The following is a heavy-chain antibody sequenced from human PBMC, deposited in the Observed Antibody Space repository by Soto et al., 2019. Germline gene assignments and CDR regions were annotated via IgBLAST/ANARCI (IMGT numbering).Heavy chain of an antibody. V-gene: IGHV3-9*01. CDR3: AKDIRSLGIQLWSFDY. Sequence: EVQLVESGGGLVQPGRSLRLSCAASGFTFDDYAMHWVRQAPGKGLEWVSGISWNSGSIGYADSVKGRFTISRDNAKNSLYLQMNSLRAEDTALYYCAKDIRSLGIQLWSFDYWGQGTLVTVSS. J-gene: IGHJ4*02. CDR2: ISWNSGSI. CDR1: GFTFDDYA. D-gene: IGHD5-18*01.